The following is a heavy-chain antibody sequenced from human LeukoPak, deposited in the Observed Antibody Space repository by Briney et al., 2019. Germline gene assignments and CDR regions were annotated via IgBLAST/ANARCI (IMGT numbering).Heavy chain of an antibody. Sequence: ASVKVSCKASGYTFTSYYMHWVRQAPGQGLEWMGIINPSGGSTSYAQKFQGGVTMTRDTSTSTVYMELSSLRSEDTAVYYCARYRGYSGSYKRAEYFQHWGQGTLVTVSS. D-gene: IGHD1-26*01. CDR1: GYTFTSYY. J-gene: IGHJ1*01. CDR3: ARYRGYSGSYKRAEYFQH. CDR2: INPSGGST. V-gene: IGHV1-46*01.